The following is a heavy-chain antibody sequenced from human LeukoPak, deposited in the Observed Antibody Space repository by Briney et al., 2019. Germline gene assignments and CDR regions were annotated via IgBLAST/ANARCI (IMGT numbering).Heavy chain of an antibody. CDR3: ASGAYYFDY. V-gene: IGHV4-34*01. CDR1: GGSFSGDY. J-gene: IGHJ4*02. CDR2: INHSGST. Sequence: PSETLSLTCAVYGGSFSGDYWSWIRQPPGKGLEWIGEINHSGSTNYNPSLKSRVTISVDTSKNQFSLKLSSVTAADTAVYYCASGAYYFDYWGQGTLVTVSS.